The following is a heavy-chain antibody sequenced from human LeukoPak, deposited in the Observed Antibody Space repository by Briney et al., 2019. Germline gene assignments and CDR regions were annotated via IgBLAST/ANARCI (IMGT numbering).Heavy chain of an antibody. V-gene: IGHV3-9*01. D-gene: IGHD5-18*01. Sequence: GGSLRLSCAASGFSFDDYAMHWVRQAPGKGLEWVSGISWNSGSIGYADSVKGRFTISRDNAKNSLYLQMNSLRAEDTALYYCAKDYTAMVRGPDYWGQGTLVTVSS. CDR3: AKDYTAMVRGPDY. CDR2: ISWNSGSI. J-gene: IGHJ4*02. CDR1: GFSFDDYA.